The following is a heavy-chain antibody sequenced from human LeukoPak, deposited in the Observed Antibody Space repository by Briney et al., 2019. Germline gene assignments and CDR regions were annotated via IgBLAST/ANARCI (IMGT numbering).Heavy chain of an antibody. V-gene: IGHV3-66*01. CDR3: ARGLYSSGWYYFDY. CDR1: GFTVSSNY. Sequence: GGSLRLSCAASGFTVSSNYTSWVRQAPGKGLEWVSVIYSGGSTYYADSVKGRFTISRDNSKNTLYLQMNSLRAEDTAVYYCARGLYSSGWYYFDYWGQGTLVTVSS. CDR2: IYSGGST. J-gene: IGHJ4*02. D-gene: IGHD6-19*01.